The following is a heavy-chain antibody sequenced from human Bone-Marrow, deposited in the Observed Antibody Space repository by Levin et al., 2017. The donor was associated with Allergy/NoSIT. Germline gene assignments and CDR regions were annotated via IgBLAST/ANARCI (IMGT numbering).Heavy chain of an antibody. Sequence: GGSLRLSCATSAFTFSSYPMHWVRQAPGKGLEWVAVISFDGSNKYYADSVKGRFTISRDNSKNTLFLQMNSLRGEDTAVYYCARSRLGSSGWYPSNYYHGMDLWGQGTTVSV. CDR2: ISFDGSNK. CDR3: ARSRLGSSGWYPSNYYHGMDL. J-gene: IGHJ6*02. D-gene: IGHD6-19*01. CDR1: AFTFSSYP. V-gene: IGHV3-30*04.